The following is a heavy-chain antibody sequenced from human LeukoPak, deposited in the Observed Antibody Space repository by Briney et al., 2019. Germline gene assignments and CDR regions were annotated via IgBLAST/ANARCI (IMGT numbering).Heavy chain of an antibody. Sequence: GGSLRLSCAASGFTFSSYAMSWVRQAPGKGLEWVSAISGSGGSTYYADSVKGRFTISRDNSKNTLYLQMNSLRAEDTAVYYCAKGGDIVVVVAAVSGFDYWGQGNLVTVSS. CDR1: GFTFSSYA. V-gene: IGHV3-23*01. J-gene: IGHJ4*02. CDR3: AKGGDIVVVVAAVSGFDY. CDR2: ISGSGGST. D-gene: IGHD2-15*01.